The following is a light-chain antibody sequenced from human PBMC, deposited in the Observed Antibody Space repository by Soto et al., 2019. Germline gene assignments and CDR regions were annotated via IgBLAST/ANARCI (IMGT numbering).Light chain of an antibody. J-gene: IGKJ2*01. CDR2: DVS. CDR3: QQYSSYLYT. CDR1: EIISRW. Sequence: DIQMTQSPSTLSASVGDRVTITCRASEIISRWLAWYQQKPGKAPKLLIYDVSTLESGVPSRFSGSGSGTEFTLTISSLQPDDFATYYCQQYSSYLYTFGLGTKVEIK. V-gene: IGKV1-5*01.